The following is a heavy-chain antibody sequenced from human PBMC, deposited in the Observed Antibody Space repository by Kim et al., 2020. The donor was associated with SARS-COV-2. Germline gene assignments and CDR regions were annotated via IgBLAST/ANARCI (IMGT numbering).Heavy chain of an antibody. CDR1: GYTFTSYG. Sequence: ASVKVSCKASGYTFTSYGISWVRQAPGQGLEWMGWISAYNGNTNYAQKLQGRVTMTTDTSTSTAYMELRSLRSDDTAVYYCARDLNLPYYYDRTSDYWGQGTLVTVSS. CDR3: ARDLNLPYYYDRTSDY. V-gene: IGHV1-18*04. J-gene: IGHJ4*02. D-gene: IGHD3-22*01. CDR2: ISAYNGNT.